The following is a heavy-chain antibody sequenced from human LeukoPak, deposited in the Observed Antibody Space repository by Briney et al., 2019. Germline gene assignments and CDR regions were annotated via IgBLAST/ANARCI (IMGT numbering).Heavy chain of an antibody. CDR2: IYTSGST. V-gene: IGHV4-4*07. CDR1: GGSISSYY. D-gene: IGHD2-2*02. CDR3: ARDRSYCSSTSCYTRWFDP. J-gene: IGHJ5*02. Sequence: SETQSLTCTVSGGSISSYYWSWVRQPAGKGLEWIGRIYTSGSTNYNPSLKSRVTMSVDTSKNQFSLKLSSVTAADTAVYYCARDRSYCSSTSCYTRWFDPWGQGTLVTVSS.